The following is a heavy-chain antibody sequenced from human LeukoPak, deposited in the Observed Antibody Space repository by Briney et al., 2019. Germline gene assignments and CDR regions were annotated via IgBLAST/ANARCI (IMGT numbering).Heavy chain of an antibody. V-gene: IGHV3-23*01. CDR2: ISGSGGST. Sequence: GRSLRLSCAASGFTFSSYAMSWVRQAPGKGLEWVSAISGSGGSTYYADSVKGRFTISRDNSKNTLYLQMNSLRAEDTAVYYCAKDPDSGSHFSWELDAFDIWGQGTMVTVSS. J-gene: IGHJ3*02. CDR3: AKDPDSGSHFSWELDAFDI. D-gene: IGHD1-26*01. CDR1: GFTFSSYA.